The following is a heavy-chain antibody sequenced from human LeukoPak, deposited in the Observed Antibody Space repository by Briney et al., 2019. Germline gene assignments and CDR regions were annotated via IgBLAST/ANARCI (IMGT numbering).Heavy chain of an antibody. CDR1: GYTFTSYA. V-gene: IGHV1-3*01. J-gene: IGHJ6*04. CDR2: INAGNGNT. D-gene: IGHD3-10*01. Sequence: ASVKVSCKASGYTFTSYAMHWVRQAPGQRLGWMGWINAGNGNTKYSQKFQGRVTITRDTSASTAYMELSSLRSEDTAVYYCARSYYGSGSHWGMDVWGKGTTVTVSS. CDR3: ARSYYGSGSHWGMDV.